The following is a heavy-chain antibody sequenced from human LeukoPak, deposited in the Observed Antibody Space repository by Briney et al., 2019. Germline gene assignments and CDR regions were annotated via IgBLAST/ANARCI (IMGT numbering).Heavy chain of an antibody. D-gene: IGHD3-3*02. CDR3: AKLAFYETSAPLRDISF. CDR2: IRPTGTNT. J-gene: IGHJ4*02. CDR1: GFPFNTYA. Sequence: GGSLRLSCAASGFPFNTYAMSWVRQAPGKGLEYISVIRPTGTNTYYASSVKGRFTISRDDSRTTVYLQMSSLRAEDTAIYYCAKLAFYETSAPLRDISFWGQGTLVTVSS. V-gene: IGHV3-23*01.